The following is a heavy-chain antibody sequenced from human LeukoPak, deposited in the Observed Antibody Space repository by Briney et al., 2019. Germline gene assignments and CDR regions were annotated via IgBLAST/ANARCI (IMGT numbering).Heavy chain of an antibody. V-gene: IGHV1-69*01. CDR3: ARAPSGSYPFDY. J-gene: IGHJ4*02. CDR2: IIPISGTA. Sequence: ASVKVSCKASGGTFSSYAISWVRQAPGQGLEWMGGIIPISGTANYAQKFQGRVTITADESTSTAYMELSSLRSEDTAVYYCARAPSGSYPFDYWGQGTLVTVSS. CDR1: GGTFSSYA. D-gene: IGHD1-26*01.